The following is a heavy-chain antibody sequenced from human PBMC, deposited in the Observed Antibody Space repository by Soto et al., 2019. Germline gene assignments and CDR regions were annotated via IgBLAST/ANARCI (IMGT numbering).Heavy chain of an antibody. D-gene: IGHD3-16*02. CDR1: EKSFDNFA. CDR2: INVGDDKT. Sequence: QVQLVQSGAEVKKPGTSVRLSCKVSEKSFDNFAVHWVRQTPGQRPEWMGRINVGDDKTKYSEKFQGRVIVSYDTTATSAYMELRALSSEDTAVYYCASAKYDYIWGSYHPFDQWAQGAQVTVAS. CDR3: ASAKYDYIWGSYHPFDQ. J-gene: IGHJ4*02. V-gene: IGHV1-3*01.